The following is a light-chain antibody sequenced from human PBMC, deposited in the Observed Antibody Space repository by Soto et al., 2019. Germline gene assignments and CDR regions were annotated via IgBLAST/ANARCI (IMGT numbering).Light chain of an antibody. V-gene: IGLV2-14*03. J-gene: IGLJ2*01. CDR2: EVS. CDR1: GSDIAIYNF. Sequence: QSVLTQPASVSGSPGQSIAISCTGTGSDIAIYNFVSWYQQYPGQAPKLLIFEVSHRPLGVSNRFPGSKSGGTGSPTISGLQPEDEADYYCSSYSGGNTLVLFGEGTKLTVL. CDR3: SSYSGGNTLVL.